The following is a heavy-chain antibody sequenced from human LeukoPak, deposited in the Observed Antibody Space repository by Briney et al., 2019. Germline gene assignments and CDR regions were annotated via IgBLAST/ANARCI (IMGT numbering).Heavy chain of an antibody. V-gene: IGHV3-7*01. CDR3: AKDRSPNRSYYFDY. D-gene: IGHD2-8*01. CDR1: GFTFSSYW. J-gene: IGHJ4*02. CDR2: IKQDGSEK. Sequence: PGGSLRLSCAASGFTFSSYWMSWLRQAPGKGLEWVANIKQDGSEKYYVDSVKGRFTISRDNAKNSLYLQMNSLRAEDTAVYYCAKDRSPNRSYYFDYWGQGTLVTVSS.